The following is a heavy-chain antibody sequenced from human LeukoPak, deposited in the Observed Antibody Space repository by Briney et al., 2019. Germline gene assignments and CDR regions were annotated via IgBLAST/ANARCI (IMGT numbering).Heavy chain of an antibody. CDR3: ASERFLEWLPNCYYYGMDV. V-gene: IGHV1-2*02. CDR2: INPNSGGT. CDR1: GYTFTGYY. Sequence: ASVKVSCKASGYTFTGYYMHWVRQAPGQGLEWMGWINPNSGGTNYAQKFQGRVTMTRDTSISTAYMELSRLRSDDTAVYYCASERFLEWLPNCYYYGMDVWGQGTTVTVSS. J-gene: IGHJ6*02. D-gene: IGHD3-3*01.